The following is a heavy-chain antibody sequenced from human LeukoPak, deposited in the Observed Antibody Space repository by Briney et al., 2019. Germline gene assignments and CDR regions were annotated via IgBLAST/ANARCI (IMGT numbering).Heavy chain of an antibody. V-gene: IGHV3-23*01. Sequence: GGSLRLSCAASGFTLSSYAMSWVRQAPGKGLEWVSANSGSGGSTYYADSVKGRFTISRDNSKNTLYLQMNSLRAEDTAVYYCAKMGGVLLWFGELFYWGQGTLVTVSS. CDR3: AKMGGVLLWFGELFY. J-gene: IGHJ4*02. CDR1: GFTLSSYA. D-gene: IGHD3-10*01. CDR2: NSGSGGST.